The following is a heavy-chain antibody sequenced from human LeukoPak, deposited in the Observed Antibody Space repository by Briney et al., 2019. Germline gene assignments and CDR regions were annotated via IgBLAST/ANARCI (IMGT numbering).Heavy chain of an antibody. CDR3: ARVASLSGFDY. D-gene: IGHD1-26*01. Sequence: GGSLRLSCAASGFTFSSYALNSVRKAPGQGLGWVSYISSSGSTIYYADSVKGRFTISRDNAKNSLYLQMNSLRAEDTAVYYCARVASLSGFDYWGQGTLVTVSS. CDR2: ISSSGSTI. V-gene: IGHV3-48*03. CDR1: GFTFSSYA. J-gene: IGHJ4*02.